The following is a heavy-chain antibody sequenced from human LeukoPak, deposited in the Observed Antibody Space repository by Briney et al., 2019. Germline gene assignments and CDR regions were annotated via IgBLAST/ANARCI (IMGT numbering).Heavy chain of an antibody. CDR3: ARHLASPWFVKLSLWNY. J-gene: IGHJ4*02. V-gene: IGHV4-4*02. CDR1: GGSISSSNR. CDR2: IYHSGST. Sequence: SGTLSLTCAVSGGSISSSNRWSWVRQPPGKGLEWIGEIYHSGSTNYNPSLKSRVTISVDKSKNQFSLKLSSVTAADTAVYYCARHLASPWFVKLSLWNYWGQGTLVTVSS. D-gene: IGHD3-10*01.